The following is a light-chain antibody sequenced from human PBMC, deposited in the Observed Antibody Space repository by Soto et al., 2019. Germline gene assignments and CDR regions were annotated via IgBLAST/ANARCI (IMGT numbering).Light chain of an antibody. CDR3: SSYTRNSTLVV. CDR1: SSDVGGYNY. Sequence: QSVLTQPASVSGSPGQSITISCTGTSSDVGGYNYVSWYQQHPGKAPKRMIYDVSNRPSGVSNRFSGSKSRNTASLTISEPQAEDEADYYCSSYTRNSTLVVFGGGTKLTVL. J-gene: IGLJ2*01. V-gene: IGLV2-14*01. CDR2: DVS.